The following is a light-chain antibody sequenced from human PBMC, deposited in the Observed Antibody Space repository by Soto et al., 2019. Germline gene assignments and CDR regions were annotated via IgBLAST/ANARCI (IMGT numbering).Light chain of an antibody. V-gene: IGKV1-33*01. Sequence: DIQMTQSPSSLSASVGDRVTITCRASQSISSYLNWYQQKPGKAPKLLIYAASSLQSGVPSRFSGSGSATDFTLTISSLQAEDIARYYCQQCDQLPLTFGGGTKVDNK. CDR3: QQCDQLPLT. J-gene: IGKJ4*01. CDR2: AAS. CDR1: QSISSY.